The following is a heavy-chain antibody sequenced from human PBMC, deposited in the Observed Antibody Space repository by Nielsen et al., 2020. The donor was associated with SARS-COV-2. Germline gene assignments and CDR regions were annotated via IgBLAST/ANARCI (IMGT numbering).Heavy chain of an antibody. CDR2: ITNTDAK. J-gene: IGHJ4*02. CDR1: GFTFSDHY. Sequence: GGSLRLSCAASGFTFSDHYMTWIRQTPGKGLEWVSYITNTDAKYYADSVKGRFTISRDNAQSSLYLHMNSLRAEDTAVYYCAPPGLGYWGQGTLVTVSS. D-gene: IGHD2-8*02. V-gene: IGHV3-11*04. CDR3: APPGLGY.